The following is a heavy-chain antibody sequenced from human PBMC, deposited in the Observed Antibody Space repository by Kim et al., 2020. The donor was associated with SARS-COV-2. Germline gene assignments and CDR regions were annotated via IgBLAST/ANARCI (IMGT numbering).Heavy chain of an antibody. V-gene: IGHV1-46*01. J-gene: IGHJ5*02. CDR3: AREAVYLKRFDP. D-gene: IGHD2-8*01. Sequence: TTYSQNFQGRVTMTSDTSTSTVYMQLSRLTSEDTATYFCAREAVYLKRFDPWGQGTLVTVSS. CDR2: T.